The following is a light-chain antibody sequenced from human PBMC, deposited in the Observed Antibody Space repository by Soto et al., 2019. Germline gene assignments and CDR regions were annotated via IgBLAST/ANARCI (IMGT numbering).Light chain of an antibody. Sequence: QSVLTQPASVSGSPGQSITISCTGTSSDVGGYNYVSWYQQHPGKAPKLMIYDVSNRPSGVSNRFSGSKSGNTASLTICGLQAEDEDDYYCSSYTSSSTLVFGGGTKVTVL. V-gene: IGLV2-14*01. J-gene: IGLJ2*01. CDR2: DVS. CDR3: SSYTSSSTLV. CDR1: SSDVGGYNY.